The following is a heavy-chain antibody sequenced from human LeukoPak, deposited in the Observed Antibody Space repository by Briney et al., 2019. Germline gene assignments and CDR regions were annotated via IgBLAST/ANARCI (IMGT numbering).Heavy chain of an antibody. CDR3: ATGPRNWGFDY. CDR2: IIPIFGTA. J-gene: IGHJ4*02. D-gene: IGHD7-27*01. CDR1: GGTFSSYA. V-gene: IGHV1-69*05. Sequence: GASVKASCKASGGTFSSYAISWMRQAPGQGLEWMGGIIPIFGTANYAQKFQGRVTITTDESTSTAYMELSSLRSEDTAVYYCATGPRNWGFDYWGQGTLVTVSS.